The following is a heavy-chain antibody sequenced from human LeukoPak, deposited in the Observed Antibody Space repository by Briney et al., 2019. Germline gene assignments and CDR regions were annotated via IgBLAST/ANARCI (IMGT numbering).Heavy chain of an antibody. J-gene: IGHJ6*03. V-gene: IGHV1-18*03. Sequence: GASVKVSCKASGYTFTSYGISWVRQAPGQGLEWMGWISAYNGNTNYAQKLQGRVTMTTDTSTSTAYMELRSLRSDDMAVYYCASGHCSSTSCYLYYYMDVWGKGTTVTVSS. CDR3: ASGHCSSTSCYLYYYMDV. CDR1: GYTFTSYG. CDR2: ISAYNGNT. D-gene: IGHD2-2*03.